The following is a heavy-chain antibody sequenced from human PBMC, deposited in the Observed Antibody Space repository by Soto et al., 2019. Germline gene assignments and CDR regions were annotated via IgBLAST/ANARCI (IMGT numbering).Heavy chain of an antibody. V-gene: IGHV4-59*01. Sequence: SETLSLTCTVSGGSISSYYSSWNRQPPGKGLEWIGYLYDSGSTNYNPSLKSRVAISVDTSKNQFSLKLSSVTAADTAVYYCARHGGEDYYDSSGPDYWGQGTLVTAPQ. CDR3: ARHGGEDYYDSSGPDY. D-gene: IGHD3-22*01. CDR1: GGSISSYY. CDR2: LYDSGST. J-gene: IGHJ4*02.